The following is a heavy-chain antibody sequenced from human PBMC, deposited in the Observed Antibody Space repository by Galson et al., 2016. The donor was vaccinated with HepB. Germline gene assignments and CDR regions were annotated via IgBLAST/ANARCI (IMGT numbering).Heavy chain of an antibody. CDR2: IGTAPGDT. CDR3: ARAFGAAGAIDY. Sequence: SLRLSCAASGFSFSLYDMHWVRQVTGKGLEWVSAIGTAPGDTNYLDSVKGRFTISRENADNSLYLQMNSLRVEDTAVYYCARAFGAAGAIDYWGQGTLVTVSS. V-gene: IGHV3-13*01. J-gene: IGHJ4*02. CDR1: GFSFSLYD. D-gene: IGHD6-13*01.